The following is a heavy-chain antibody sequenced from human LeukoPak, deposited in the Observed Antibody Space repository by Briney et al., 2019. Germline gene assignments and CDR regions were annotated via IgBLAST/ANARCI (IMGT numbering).Heavy chain of an antibody. CDR3: ARVEKTTFYYYRDV. D-gene: IGHD4-11*01. CDR2: FYTSGST. V-gene: IGHV4-61*02. J-gene: IGHJ6*03. Sequence: SETLSLTCSVSGGSIRSCTYYWSWIRQFAGKGLEWIGRFYTSGSTDYNPSLKSRVTISVDTSKNQFSLNLTSVTAADTAVYYCARVEKTTFYYYRDVWGKGTTVTVSS. CDR1: GGSIRSCTYY.